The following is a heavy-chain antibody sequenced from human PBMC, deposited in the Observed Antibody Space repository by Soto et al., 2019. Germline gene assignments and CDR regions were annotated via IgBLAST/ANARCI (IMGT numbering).Heavy chain of an antibody. CDR1: GFTFSNAW. J-gene: IGHJ4*02. CDR2: IKSKTDGETT. D-gene: IGHD6-19*01. CDR3: PTDIGRGYSSGWYGY. V-gene: IGHV3-15*01. Sequence: EVQLVESGGGLVKAGGSLRLSCAASGFTFSNAWMSWVRQAPGKGLEWVXRIKSKTDGETTDYAAPVKGRFTISRDDSKNALYLQMNSLKTEDTAVYYCPTDIGRGYSSGWYGYWGQGTLVTVSS.